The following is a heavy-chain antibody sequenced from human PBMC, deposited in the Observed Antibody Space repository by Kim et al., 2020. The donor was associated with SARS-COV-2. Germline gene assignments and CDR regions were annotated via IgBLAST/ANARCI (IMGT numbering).Heavy chain of an antibody. CDR2: INTNTANP. Sequence: ASVKVSCTASGYTFVGPSINWVRQAPGQGLEWMGWINTNTANPTYAQGFTGRLVFSLDSSVSTAYLQISSLKAEDSAVYYCARDAATTHFDYWGQGTLVTVSS. CDR3: ARDAATTHFDY. CDR1: GYTFVGPS. V-gene: IGHV7-4-1*02. D-gene: IGHD1-26*01. J-gene: IGHJ4*02.